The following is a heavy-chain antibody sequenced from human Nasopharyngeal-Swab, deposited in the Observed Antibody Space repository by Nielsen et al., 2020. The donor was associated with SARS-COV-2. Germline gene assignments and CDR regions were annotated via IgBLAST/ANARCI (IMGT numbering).Heavy chain of an antibody. CDR2: IYYSGSN. J-gene: IGHJ4*02. D-gene: IGHD3-16*02. V-gene: IGHV4-39*01. CDR3: ARVGASDYVWGSYRPNPGGY. Sequence: SETLSLTCTVSGGSICSSSYYWGWIRQPPGKGLEWIGSIYYSGSNYYYPSLKSRVTISVDTYKNQFYLKLSSVTAADTAVYYCARVGASDYVWGSYRPNPGGYWGQGTLVIVSS. CDR1: GGSICSSSYY.